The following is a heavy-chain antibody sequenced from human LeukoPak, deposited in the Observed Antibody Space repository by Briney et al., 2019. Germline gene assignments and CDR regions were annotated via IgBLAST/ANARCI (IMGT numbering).Heavy chain of an antibody. J-gene: IGHJ4*02. V-gene: IGHV1-2*02. D-gene: IGHD2-2*01. Sequence: ASVTDSCKASGYTFTGYYMHWVRPAPGQGLEWMGWINPNSGGTNYAQKFQGRVTMTRDTSISTAYMELSRLRSDDTAVYYCARGVLRSTSRRYYYFDYWGQGTLVTVSS. CDR2: INPNSGGT. CDR1: GYTFTGYY. CDR3: ARGVLRSTSRRYYYFDY.